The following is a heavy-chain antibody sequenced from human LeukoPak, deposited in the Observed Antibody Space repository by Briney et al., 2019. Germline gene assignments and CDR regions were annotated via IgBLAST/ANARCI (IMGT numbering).Heavy chain of an antibody. J-gene: IGHJ4*02. V-gene: IGHV3-7*04. CDR1: GFTFSSSW. CDR2: IKQDGTEK. D-gene: IGHD6-6*01. Sequence: GGSLRLSCAASGFTFSSSWMGWARQAPGEGLEWVANIKQDGTEKYYMDSVKGRFSISRDNAKNSLYLQMNALRAEDTAVYYCARDVRPDYWGQGTLVTVST. CDR3: ARDVRPDY.